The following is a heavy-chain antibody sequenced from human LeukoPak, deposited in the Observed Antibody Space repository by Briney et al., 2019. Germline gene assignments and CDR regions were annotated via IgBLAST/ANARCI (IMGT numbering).Heavy chain of an antibody. D-gene: IGHD1-26*01. Sequence: GGALGLSCAASGFTFSSYDLNWVRQAPGKGLEWVSTIHTGGETTYYAESVRGRFSISRDNSKNALYLQMHSLSAEDTAVYYCARRSQGAFDIWGQGTMVIVSS. CDR1: GFTFSSYD. CDR3: ARRSQGAFDI. CDR2: IHTGGETT. J-gene: IGHJ3*02. V-gene: IGHV3-23*05.